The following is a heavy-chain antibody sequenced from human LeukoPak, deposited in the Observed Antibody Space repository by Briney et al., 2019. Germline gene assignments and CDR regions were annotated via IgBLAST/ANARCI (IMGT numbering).Heavy chain of an antibody. V-gene: IGHV3-53*01. CDR3: ARALPPRRYCSGGSCYSLHFDY. J-gene: IGHJ4*02. D-gene: IGHD2-15*01. CDR2: IYSGGNT. CDR1: GFTVSSNS. Sequence: GGSLRLSCTVSGFTVSSNSMSWVRQAPGKGLEWVSFIYSGGNTHNSDSVKGRFTISRDNSKNTLYLQMNTLRAADTAVYYCARALPPRRYCSGGSCYSLHFDYWGQGTLVTVSS.